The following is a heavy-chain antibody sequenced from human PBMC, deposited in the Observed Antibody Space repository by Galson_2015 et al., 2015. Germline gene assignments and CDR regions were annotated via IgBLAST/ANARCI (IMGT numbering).Heavy chain of an antibody. J-gene: IGHJ4*02. Sequence: SLRLSCAASGFTFSSYGMHWVRQAPGKGLEWVAVISYDGSNKYYADSVKGRFTISRDNSKNTLYLQMNSLRAEDTAVYYCAKPDGDTAMMYWGQGTLVTVSS. V-gene: IGHV3-30*18. CDR3: AKPDGDTAMMY. D-gene: IGHD5-18*01. CDR1: GFTFSSYG. CDR2: ISYDGSNK.